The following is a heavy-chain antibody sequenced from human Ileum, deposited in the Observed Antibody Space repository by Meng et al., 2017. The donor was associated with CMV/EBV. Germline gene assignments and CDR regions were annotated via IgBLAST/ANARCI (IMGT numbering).Heavy chain of an antibody. J-gene: IGHJ4*02. CDR3: AKDSCSSTSCYSDY. D-gene: IGHD2-2*02. Sequence: ACGFTFDDYARHWVRQAPGKGVEWVSLISWDGGSTYYADSVKGRFTISRDNSKNSLYLQMNSLRTEDTALYYCAKDSCSSTSCYSDYWGQGTLVTVSS. CDR1: GFTFDDYA. V-gene: IGHV3-43*01. CDR2: ISWDGGST.